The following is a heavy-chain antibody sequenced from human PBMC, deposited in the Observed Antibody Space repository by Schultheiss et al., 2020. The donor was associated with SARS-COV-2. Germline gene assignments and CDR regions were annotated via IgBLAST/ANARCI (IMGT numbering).Heavy chain of an antibody. CDR1: GFTFSDYY. J-gene: IGHJ5*02. D-gene: IGHD3-22*01. V-gene: IGHV4-34*01. Sequence: ESLKISCAASGFTFSDYYMSWIRQPPGKWLEWIGEINHSGSTYYNPSLKSRVTISVDTSKNQFSLKLSSVTAADTAVYYCARVKAITMISIWFDPWGQGTLVTVSS. CDR2: INHSGST. CDR3: ARVKAITMISIWFDP.